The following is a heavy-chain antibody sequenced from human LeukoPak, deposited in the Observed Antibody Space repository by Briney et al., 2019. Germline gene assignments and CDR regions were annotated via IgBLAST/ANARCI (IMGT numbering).Heavy chain of an antibody. J-gene: IGHJ6*02. CDR1: GFTFSSYG. V-gene: IGHV3-33*01. D-gene: IGHD1-26*01. CDR3: ARDGYSGSDEENYYYYGMDV. CDR2: TWYDGSNK. Sequence: PGRSLRLSCAASGFTFSSYGMHWVRQAPGKGLEWVAITWYDGSNKYYADSVKGRFTISRDNSKNMLFLQINSLRAEDTAVYYCARDGYSGSDEENYYYYGMDVWGQGTTVTVSS.